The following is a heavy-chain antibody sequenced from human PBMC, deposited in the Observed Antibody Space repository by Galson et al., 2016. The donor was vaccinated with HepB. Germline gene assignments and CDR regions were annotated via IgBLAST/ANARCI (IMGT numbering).Heavy chain of an antibody. D-gene: IGHD6-13*01. CDR2: TFVDGST. CDR1: GGSISTTRW. Sequence: SETLSLTCSVSGGSISTTRWWSWVRQPPGKGLEWIGETFVDGSTHYHPSLTSRITISVDKSKNQLSLKLMTVTAADTAVYYCARHLTTSGTRGFDYWGPGTLVTVSS. CDR3: ARHLTTSGTRGFDY. V-gene: IGHV4-4*02. J-gene: IGHJ4*02.